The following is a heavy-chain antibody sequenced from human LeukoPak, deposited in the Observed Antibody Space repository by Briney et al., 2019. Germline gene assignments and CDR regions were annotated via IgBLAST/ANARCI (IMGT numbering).Heavy chain of an antibody. D-gene: IGHD2-21*02. CDR3: ARDLGDIVVVTPRWYFDY. J-gene: IGHJ4*02. Sequence: GGSLRLSCAASEFTFSSYDIIWVRQAPGKGLEWVSWITGSGGAVKYTDSVKGRFTISRDNAKKSVYLQMNSLRVEDTAVYYCARDLGDIVVVTPRWYFDYWGQGTLVTVSS. CDR2: ITGSGGAV. CDR1: EFTFSSYD. V-gene: IGHV3-48*03.